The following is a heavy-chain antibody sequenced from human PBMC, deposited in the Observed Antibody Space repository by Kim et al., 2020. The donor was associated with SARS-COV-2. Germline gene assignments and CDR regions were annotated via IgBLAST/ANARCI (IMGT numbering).Heavy chain of an antibody. J-gene: IGHJ6*03. CDR2: IIPILGIA. Sequence: SVKVSCKASGGTFSNYAISWVRQAPGQGLEWMGRIIPILGIANYAQKFQGRLTVTADKSTSTAYMVLSSLRSEDTAVYYCARNSHRITIFGGTSGYHYMDVWGKGTTLTVSS. D-gene: IGHD3-3*01. V-gene: IGHV1-69*04. CDR3: ARNSHRITIFGGTSGYHYMDV. CDR1: GGTFSNYA.